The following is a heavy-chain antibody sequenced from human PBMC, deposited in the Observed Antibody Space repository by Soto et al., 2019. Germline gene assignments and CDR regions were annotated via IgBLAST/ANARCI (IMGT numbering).Heavy chain of an antibody. Sequence: QVQLVQSGAEVKKPGASVKVSCKASGYTFSGYYMHWVRQAPGQGLEWMGSINTLSGDTSFPQKFQGRLAMTRDTSIDTAFMEVSRLTSDDTAIYYCARSLLNVILPLAYWGQGTLVSVSS. CDR2: INTLSGDT. CDR3: ARSLLNVILPLAY. CDR1: GYTFSGYY. J-gene: IGHJ4*02. V-gene: IGHV1-2*02. D-gene: IGHD3-3*02.